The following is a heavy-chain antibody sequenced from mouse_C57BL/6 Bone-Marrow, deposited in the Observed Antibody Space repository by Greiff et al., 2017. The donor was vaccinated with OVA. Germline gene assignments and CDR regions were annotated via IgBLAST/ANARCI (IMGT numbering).Heavy chain of an antibody. CDR1: GYTFTSYW. D-gene: IGHD3-2*02. Sequence: VKLQQPGAELVRPGTSVKLSCKASGYTFTSYWMHWVKQRPGQGLEWIGVIDPSDSYTNYNQKFKGKATLTVDTSSSTAYMQLSSLTSEDSAVYYCARGRQLRLRYWGQGTTLTVSS. V-gene: IGHV1-59*01. CDR3: ARGRQLRLRY. CDR2: IDPSDSYT. J-gene: IGHJ2*01.